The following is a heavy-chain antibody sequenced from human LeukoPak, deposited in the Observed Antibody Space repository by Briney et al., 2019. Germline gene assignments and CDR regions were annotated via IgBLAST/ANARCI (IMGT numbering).Heavy chain of an antibody. V-gene: IGHV4-59*01. J-gene: IGHJ3*02. D-gene: IGHD5-24*01. CDR2: IHHSGST. CDR3: ARDDESDGRADFHI. CDR1: GGAISGYY. Sequence: PSETLSLTCAVSGGAISGYYWNWIRQPPGKGPEWIGHIHHSGSTNYNPSLQSRVTISIDTPNQFSLKLNSVTAADTAVYYCARDDESDGRADFHIWGQGTMVTVSS.